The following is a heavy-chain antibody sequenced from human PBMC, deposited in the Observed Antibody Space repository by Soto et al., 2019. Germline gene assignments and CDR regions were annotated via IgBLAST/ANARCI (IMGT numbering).Heavy chain of an antibody. CDR1: GGSISSSSYY. V-gene: IGHV4-39*01. Sequence: SETLSLTCTVSGGSISSSSYYWGWIRQPPGKGLEWIGSIYYSGSTYYNPSLKSRVTISVDTSKNQFSLKLSSVTAADTAVYYCATLAPAGFFSFDYWGQGTLVNVSS. CDR2: IYYSGST. CDR3: ATLAPAGFFSFDY. J-gene: IGHJ4*02. D-gene: IGHD6-19*01.